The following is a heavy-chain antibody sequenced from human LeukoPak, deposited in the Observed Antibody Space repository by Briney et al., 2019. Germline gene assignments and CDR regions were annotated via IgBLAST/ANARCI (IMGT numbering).Heavy chain of an antibody. CDR1: GFTFSDYY. D-gene: IGHD3-22*01. J-gene: IGHJ3*02. CDR3: ARENFYNSSGYDAFDI. CDR2: ISSSSAYI. Sequence: PGGSLRLSCAASGFTFSDYYMSWIRQAPGKGLEWVSSISSSSAYIHYADSVEGRFTVSRDNAKNSLYLQMNSLRAEDTAVYYCARENFYNSSGYDAFDIWGQGTMVTVSS. V-gene: IGHV3-11*06.